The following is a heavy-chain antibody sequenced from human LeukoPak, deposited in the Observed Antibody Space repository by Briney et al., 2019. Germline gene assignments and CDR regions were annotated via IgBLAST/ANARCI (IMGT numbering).Heavy chain of an antibody. V-gene: IGHV3-23*01. CDR1: GFTFSTYA. CDR2: ITNIGGGT. J-gene: IGHJ4*02. CDR3: AKFFRNTGWVFVY. Sequence: GGSLRLSCAAPGFTFSTYAMSWVRQAPGKGLEWVSAITNIGGGTFYEDPVKGRFTISRDNSKNTLYLQMNGLRDEDTAVYYFAKFFRNTGWVFVYCGQGTLATVSS. D-gene: IGHD6-19*01.